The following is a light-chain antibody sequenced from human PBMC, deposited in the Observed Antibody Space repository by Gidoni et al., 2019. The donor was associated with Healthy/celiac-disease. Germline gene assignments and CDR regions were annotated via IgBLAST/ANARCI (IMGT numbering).Light chain of an antibody. Sequence: EIVMRQSPATLSVSPGERATLSCRASQSVSSNLAWYQQQPGQAPRLLIYGASTRATGIPARFSGSRSGTEFTLTISSLQSEDFAVYYCQQYNNWPPGKFGQGTKLEIK. CDR3: QQYNNWPPGK. CDR2: GAS. J-gene: IGKJ1*01. V-gene: IGKV3-15*01. CDR1: QSVSSN.